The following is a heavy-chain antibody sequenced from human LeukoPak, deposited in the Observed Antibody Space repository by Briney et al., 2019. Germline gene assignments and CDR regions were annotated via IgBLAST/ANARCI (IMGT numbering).Heavy chain of an antibody. CDR2: INPGDSDT. J-gene: IGHJ4*02. Sequence: GESLKISCKGSEYSFTSYWIGWVRQMPGEGLEWMVIINPGDSDTRYSPSFQGQVTISADKSINTAYLQWSSLKASDTAMYYCARQGADIRLDYWGQGTLVTVSS. CDR3: ARQGADIRLDY. CDR1: EYSFTSYW. V-gene: IGHV5-51*01. D-gene: IGHD3-9*01.